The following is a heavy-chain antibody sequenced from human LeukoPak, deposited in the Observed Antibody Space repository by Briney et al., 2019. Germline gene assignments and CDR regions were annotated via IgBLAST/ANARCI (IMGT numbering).Heavy chain of an antibody. J-gene: IGHJ3*02. Sequence: NPSETLSLTCTVSGGSISNYYWIWIRQPPGKGLEWIGYIYYTGNTNYNPSLKSRVTMSIDTSKNQFSLKLSSVTAADTAVYYCARWNYDSSGHRPFDIWGQGTMVTVSS. D-gene: IGHD3-22*01. CDR2: IYYTGNT. CDR3: ARWNYDSSGHRPFDI. CDR1: GGSISNYY. V-gene: IGHV4-59*01.